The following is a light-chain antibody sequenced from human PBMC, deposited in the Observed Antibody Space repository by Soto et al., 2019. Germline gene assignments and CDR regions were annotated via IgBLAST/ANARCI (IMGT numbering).Light chain of an antibody. J-gene: IGLJ1*01. V-gene: IGLV2-11*01. CDR1: ANVVGGHNY. CDR3: YSYAGTYTFV. Sequence: SALAQPRSVSGSPGQSATISCTGTANVVGGHNYVSWYQQHPGEAPKLLIYDVTERPSGVPDRFSGSKSGNTASLTISGLQPEDEADYYCYSYAGTYTFVFGTGTKVTVL. CDR2: DVT.